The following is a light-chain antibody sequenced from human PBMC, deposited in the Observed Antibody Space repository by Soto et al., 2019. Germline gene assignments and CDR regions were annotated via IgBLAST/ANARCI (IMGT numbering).Light chain of an antibody. CDR1: SSDVGSYNL. J-gene: IGLJ2*01. Sequence: QSVLTQPASVSGSPGQSITISCTGTSSDVGSYNLVSWYQQHPGKAPKLMIYEGSKRPSGVSNRFSGSKSGNTASLTISGLQAEDEADYYCCSSAGFSTFVFGGGTKVTVL. CDR3: CSSAGFSTFV. V-gene: IGLV2-23*03. CDR2: EGS.